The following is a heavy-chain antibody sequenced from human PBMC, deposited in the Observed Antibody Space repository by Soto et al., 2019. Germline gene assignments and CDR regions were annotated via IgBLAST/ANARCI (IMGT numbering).Heavy chain of an antibody. CDR3: AGGFFEAACEY. CDR2: MNPNTGNT. V-gene: IGHV1-8*01. CDR1: GYTFTSYD. J-gene: IGHJ4*02. D-gene: IGHD3-3*01. Sequence: QVQLVQSGAEVKKPGPSVKVSCKASGYTFTSYDINWVRQATGQGLEWLGWMNPNTGNTGYAQKFQGRLTMTRNTSIITAYMELSSLRCEDTALYYCAGGFFEAACEYWGQGTLVTVSS.